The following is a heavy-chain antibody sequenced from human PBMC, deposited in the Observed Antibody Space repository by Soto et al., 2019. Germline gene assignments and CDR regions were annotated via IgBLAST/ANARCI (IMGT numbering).Heavy chain of an antibody. Sequence: SQTLSLTCTLSVAAIDSHYWSWIRQPPGKGLEWIGQVFYSGSTNYNPSLKSRVTISIKTSTKQFSLKLTSVSAADTAVYYCATSFIVSVYYFVSWGQGALVTVSS. CDR1: VAAIDSHY. CDR2: VFYSGST. J-gene: IGHJ4*02. V-gene: IGHV4-59*11. CDR3: ATSFIVSVYYFVS. D-gene: IGHD3-16*02.